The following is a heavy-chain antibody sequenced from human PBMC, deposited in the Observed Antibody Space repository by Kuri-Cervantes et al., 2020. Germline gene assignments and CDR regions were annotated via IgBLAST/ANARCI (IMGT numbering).Heavy chain of an antibody. Sequence: ASVKVSCKASGYTFTSYDINWVRQATGQGLEWMGWMNPNSGNTNYAQNVQGRVIMTTDTSTSTVYMELRSLRSDDTAVYFCARDYPGDHDAFDIWGQGTMVTVSS. CDR2: MNPNSGNT. J-gene: IGHJ3*02. CDR1: GYTFTSYD. D-gene: IGHD3-16*01. V-gene: IGHV1-8*01. CDR3: ARDYPGDHDAFDI.